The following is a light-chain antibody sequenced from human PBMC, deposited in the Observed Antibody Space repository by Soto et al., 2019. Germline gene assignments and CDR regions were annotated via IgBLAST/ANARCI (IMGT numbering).Light chain of an antibody. J-gene: IGKJ3*01. CDR2: AAS. V-gene: IGKV1-8*01. CDR3: QQYYSYPRST. Sequence: AIRMTQSPSSFSASTGDRVTITCRASQGISSYLAWYQQKPGKAPKPLIYAASTLQSGVPSRFSGSGSGTDFTLTISCLQSEDFATYYCQQYYSYPRSTFGPATKVDIK. CDR1: QGISSY.